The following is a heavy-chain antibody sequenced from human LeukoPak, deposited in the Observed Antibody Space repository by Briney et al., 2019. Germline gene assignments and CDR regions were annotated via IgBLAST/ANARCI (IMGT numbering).Heavy chain of an antibody. CDR1: GYTFTSSA. V-gene: IGHV1-58*01. D-gene: IGHD3-3*01. CDR2: IVVGSGNT. CDR3: AGXXDFWXXGPYYYYYGMDV. Sequence: SVKVSCKASGYTFTSSAVQWVRQARGQRLEWIGWIVVGSGNTNYAQKFQERVTITRDMSTSTAYMELSSLRSEDTAVYYCAGXXDFWXXGPYYYYYGMDVWGQGTTVTVSS. J-gene: IGHJ6*02.